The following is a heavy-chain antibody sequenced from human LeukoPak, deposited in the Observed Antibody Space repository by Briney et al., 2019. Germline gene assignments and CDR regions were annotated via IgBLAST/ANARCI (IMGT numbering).Heavy chain of an antibody. CDR3: ATSPKYISGLFSPGYFNH. D-gene: IGHD6-19*01. J-gene: IGHJ1*01. CDR2: IYYSGST. CDR1: GGSISSYY. Sequence: SETLSLTCTVSGGSISSYYWSWIRQPPGKGLEWIGYIYYSGSTNYNPSLKSRVTISVDTSKNQFSLKLSSVAAADTAVYYCATSPKYISGLFSPGYFNHWGQGTLVTVSS. V-gene: IGHV4-59*12.